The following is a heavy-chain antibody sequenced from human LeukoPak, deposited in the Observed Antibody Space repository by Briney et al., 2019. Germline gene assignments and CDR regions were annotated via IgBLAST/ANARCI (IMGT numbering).Heavy chain of an antibody. J-gene: IGHJ5*02. D-gene: IGHD4-17*01. V-gene: IGHV1-2*02. CDR1: GYTFTGYY. CDR3: ARDPAYGDYVWFDP. CDR2: INPNSGGT. Sequence: GASVKVSCKASGYTFTGYYMHWVRQAPGQGLEWMGWINPNSGGTNYAQKFQGRVTMTRDTSISTAYMELSRLRSDDTAVYYCARDPAYGDYVWFDPWGQGTLVTVSS.